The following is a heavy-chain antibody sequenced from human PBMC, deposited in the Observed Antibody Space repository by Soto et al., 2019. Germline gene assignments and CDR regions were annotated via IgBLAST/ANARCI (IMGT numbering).Heavy chain of an antibody. Sequence: TLSLTCTVSGGSISSSRYYGGWIRQPPGKGLEWIGSISYSGSTYYNPSLKSRVTMSVDTSKNQFSLKLSSVTAADTAVYYCARHWPDAYNWNYVLHFDYWGQGTLVTVSS. CDR1: GGSISSSRYY. CDR3: ARHWPDAYNWNYVLHFDY. J-gene: IGHJ4*02. V-gene: IGHV4-39*01. D-gene: IGHD1-7*01. CDR2: ISYSGST.